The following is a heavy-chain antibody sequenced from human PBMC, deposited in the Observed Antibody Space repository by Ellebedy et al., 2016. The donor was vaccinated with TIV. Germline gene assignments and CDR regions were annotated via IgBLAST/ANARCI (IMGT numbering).Heavy chain of an antibody. V-gene: IGHV3-33*01. Sequence: GGSLRLSCAASGFTFSSYGMHWVRQAPGKGLEWVAVIWYDGSNKYYADSVKGRFTISRDNSKNTLYLQMNSLRAEDTAVYYCARGPTASTVVAHDAFDIWGQGTMVTVSS. CDR3: ARGPTASTVVAHDAFDI. CDR1: GFTFSSYG. CDR2: IWYDGSNK. J-gene: IGHJ3*02. D-gene: IGHD4-23*01.